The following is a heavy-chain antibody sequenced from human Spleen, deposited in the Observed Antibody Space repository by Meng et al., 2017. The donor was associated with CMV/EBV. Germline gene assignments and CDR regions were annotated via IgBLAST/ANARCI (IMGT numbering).Heavy chain of an antibody. CDR2: INHSGST. CDR3: ARGGKASFDS. CDR1: GGSFSGYY. J-gene: IGHJ4*01. V-gene: IGHV4-34*01. Sequence: GSLRLSCAVYGGSFSGYYWSWIRQPPGKGLEWIGEINHSGSTNYNPSLKSRVTISVDTSTNQFSLKLTSLTAADTAVYYCARGGKASFDSWGQGTLVTVSS. D-gene: IGHD4-23*01.